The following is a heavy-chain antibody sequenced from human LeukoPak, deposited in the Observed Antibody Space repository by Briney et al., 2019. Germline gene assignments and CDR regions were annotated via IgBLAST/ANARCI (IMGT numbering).Heavy chain of an antibody. CDR3: AGGPPEDTSSGY. D-gene: IGHD3-22*01. J-gene: IGHJ4*02. V-gene: IGHV1-8*01. CDR2: MRPKKSDT. CDR1: GYSLSTYD. Sequence: ASVKVSCKASGYSLSTYDINWVRQAHGQGVEWLGWMRPKKSDTGYARKFQGRVTLTWNISTDTAFMELNSLTPEDTAVYFCAGGPPEDTSSGYWGQGTLVTVSS.